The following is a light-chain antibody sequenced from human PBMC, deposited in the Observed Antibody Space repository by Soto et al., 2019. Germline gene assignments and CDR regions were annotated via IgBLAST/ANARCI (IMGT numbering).Light chain of an antibody. Sequence: QSALTQPPSASGSTGQSVTISCPGTSSDVGGYNFVSWYQHLPGKAPKLIIYEVDKRPSGVPDRFSGSKSGNTASLTVSGLQTEDEADYYCSSYAGTKFYVFGSGTKVTVL. CDR2: EVD. CDR1: SSDVGGYNF. V-gene: IGLV2-8*01. J-gene: IGLJ1*01. CDR3: SSYAGTKFYV.